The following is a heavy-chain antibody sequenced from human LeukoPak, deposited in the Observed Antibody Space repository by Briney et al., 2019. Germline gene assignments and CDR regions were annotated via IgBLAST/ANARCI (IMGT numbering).Heavy chain of an antibody. V-gene: IGHV3-74*01. J-gene: IGHJ4*02. D-gene: IGHD5-24*01. CDR1: GFTFSSCW. CDR3: ARGDIWLQSYYFDY. CDR2: INSDGSST. Sequence: GGSLRLSCAASGFTFSSCWMHWVRQAPGKGLVWVSRINSDGSSTSYADSVKGRFTISRDNAKNTLYLQMNSLRAEDTAVYYCARGDIWLQSYYFDYWGQGTLVTVSS.